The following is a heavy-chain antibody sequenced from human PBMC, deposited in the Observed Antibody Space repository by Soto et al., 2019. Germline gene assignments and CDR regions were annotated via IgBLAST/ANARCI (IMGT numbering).Heavy chain of an antibody. J-gene: IGHJ6*02. CDR1: GYTFTGYY. CDR3: ARDRCSSTSCHVAWV. V-gene: IGHV1-2*02. CDR2: INPNSGGT. D-gene: IGHD2-2*01. Sequence: ASVKVSCKASGYTFTGYYMHWVRQAPGQGLEWMGWINPNSGGTNYAQKFQGRVTMTRDTSISTAYMELSRLRSDDTAVYYCARDRCSSTSCHVAWVWGQGTTVTVSS.